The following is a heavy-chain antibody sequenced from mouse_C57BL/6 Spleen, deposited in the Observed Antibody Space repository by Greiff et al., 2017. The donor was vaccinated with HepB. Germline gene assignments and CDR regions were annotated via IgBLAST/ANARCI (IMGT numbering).Heavy chain of an antibody. V-gene: IGHV8-8*01. CDR3: ARIHITTVVAKDAMDY. CDR1: GFSLSTFGMG. D-gene: IGHD1-1*01. J-gene: IGHJ4*01. CDR2: IWWDDDK. Sequence: QVTLKESGPGILQPSQTLSLTCSFSGFSLSTFGMGVGWIRQPSGKGLEWLAHIWWDDDKYYNPALKSRLTISKDTSKNQVFLKIANVDTAYTATYYCARIHITTVVAKDAMDYWGQGTSVTVSS.